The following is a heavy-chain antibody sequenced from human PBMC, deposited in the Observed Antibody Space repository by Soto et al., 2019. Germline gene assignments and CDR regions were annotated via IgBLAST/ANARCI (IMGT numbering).Heavy chain of an antibody. CDR1: GGSISSTTYY. CDR2: IYYSGAT. D-gene: IGHD3-22*01. V-gene: IGHV4-39*01. J-gene: IGHJ1*01. Sequence: QRQLQESGPGLVKPSETLSLTCAVSGGSISSTTYYWAWIRQPPGNGLEWVATIYYSGATYYNPSLKSRRTISIDTSKNQFSLRLSSVTAADTAMYYCARYYDTSNRPYFHHWGQGTRVTVSS. CDR3: ARYYDTSNRPYFHH.